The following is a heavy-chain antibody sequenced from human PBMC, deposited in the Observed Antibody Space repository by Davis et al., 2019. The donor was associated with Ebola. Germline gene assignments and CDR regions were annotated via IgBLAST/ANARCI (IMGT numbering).Heavy chain of an antibody. CDR1: GFTFSSYA. CDR3: VRDPALVVTGGGWFFGL. CDR2: ISYDGSNK. V-gene: IGHV3-30-3*01. D-gene: IGHD2-21*02. J-gene: IGHJ2*01. Sequence: GESLKISCAASGFTFSSYAMHWVRQAPGKGLEWVAFISYDGSNKYYADSVKGRFTVSRDNAKNSLYLQMNSLRAEDTAVYYCVRDPALVVTGGGWFFGLWGRGTLVTVSS.